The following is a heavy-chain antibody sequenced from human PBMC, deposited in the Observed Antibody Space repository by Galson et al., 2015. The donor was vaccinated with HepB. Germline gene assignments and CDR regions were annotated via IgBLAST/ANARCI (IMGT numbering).Heavy chain of an antibody. V-gene: IGHV3-30*04. CDR3: ARDLEGITIYGGFDP. Sequence: SLRLSCAASGFTFSSYAMHWVRQAPGKGLEWVAVISYDGSNKYYTDSVKGRFTISRDNSKNTLYLQMNSLRAEDTAVYYCARDLEGITIYGGFDPWGQGTLVTVSS. D-gene: IGHD3-3*01. J-gene: IGHJ5*02. CDR2: ISYDGSNK. CDR1: GFTFSSYA.